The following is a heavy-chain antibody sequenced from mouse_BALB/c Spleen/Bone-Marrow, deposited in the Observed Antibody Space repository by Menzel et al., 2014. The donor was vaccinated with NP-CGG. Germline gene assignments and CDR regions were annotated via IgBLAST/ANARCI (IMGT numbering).Heavy chain of an antibody. CDR3: TSYVSSGFAY. J-gene: IGHJ3*01. CDR1: GYTFTSYW. D-gene: IGHD1-3*01. V-gene: IGHV1-69*02. Sequence: QVQLQQFGAELVRPGASVKLSCKASGYTFTSYWINWVKQRPGQGLEWIGNIYPSDSNTNHNQKFKDKATLTVDKSSTTACMQISSPTSEDSAFYHCTSYVSSGFAYWGQGTLVTVSA. CDR2: IYPSDSNT.